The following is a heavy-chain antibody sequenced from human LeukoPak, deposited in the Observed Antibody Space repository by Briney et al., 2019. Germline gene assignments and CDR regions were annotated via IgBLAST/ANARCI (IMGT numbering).Heavy chain of an antibody. V-gene: IGHV3-53*01. Sequence: SGGSLRLSCAASGLTVSSNYMTWVRRAQGTGLEWVSLIYSGETTYYADSVKGRFTISRDKSQNILYLQMNRLRVEDKAVYYCARISGGSFDIWGQGTTVTVYS. J-gene: IGHJ3*02. CDR3: ARISGGSFDI. D-gene: IGHD3-10*01. CDR1: GLTVSSNY. CDR2: IYSGETT.